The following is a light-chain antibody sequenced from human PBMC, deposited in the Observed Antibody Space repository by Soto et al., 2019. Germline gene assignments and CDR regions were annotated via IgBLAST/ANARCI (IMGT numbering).Light chain of an antibody. Sequence: DIQMTQSPSSLSASVGDRVTITCRASQGISNYLAWYQQKPGKVPKLMIYAASTLQSGVPSRFSGSGSGTDFTLTISSLQPEDVATYYCQNYNSLRVTFGPGPKVDIK. CDR2: AAS. CDR1: QGISNY. CDR3: QNYNSLRVT. J-gene: IGKJ3*01. V-gene: IGKV1-27*01.